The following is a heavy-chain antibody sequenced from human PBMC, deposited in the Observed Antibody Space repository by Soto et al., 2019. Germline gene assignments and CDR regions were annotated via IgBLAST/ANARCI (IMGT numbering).Heavy chain of an antibody. V-gene: IGHV3-21*01. CDR1: GFTFSSYS. CDR2: ISSSSSYI. D-gene: IGHD3-10*01. J-gene: IGHJ5*02. Sequence: PGGSLRLSCAASGFTFSSYSMNWVRQAPGKGLEWVSSISSSSSYIYYADSVKGRFTISRDNAKNSLYLQMNSLRAEDTAVYYCARGNLYLSREFHQFDPWGQGTLVTVSS. CDR3: ARGNLYLSREFHQFDP.